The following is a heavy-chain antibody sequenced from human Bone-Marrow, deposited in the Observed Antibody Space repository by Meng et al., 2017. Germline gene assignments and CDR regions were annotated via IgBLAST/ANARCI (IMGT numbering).Heavy chain of an antibody. CDR1: GGSFSGYY. D-gene: IGHD2-15*01. V-gene: IGHV4-34*01. Sequence: VQLQQWGAGLLKPSETLSLTCAVYGGSFSGYYWSWIRQPPGKGLEWIGEINHSGSTNYNPSLKSRVTISVDTSKNQFSLKLSSVTAADTAVYYCASGYCSGGSCQVGWFDPWGQGTLVTVSS. CDR3: ASGYCSGGSCQVGWFDP. CDR2: INHSGST. J-gene: IGHJ5*02.